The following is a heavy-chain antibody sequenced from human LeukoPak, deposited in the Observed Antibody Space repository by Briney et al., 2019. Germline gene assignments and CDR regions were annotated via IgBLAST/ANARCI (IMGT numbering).Heavy chain of an antibody. CDR1: GASVSSNY. CDR2: RSYSGGS. CDR3: MRDSIKSDYGSFDDADV. J-gene: IGHJ6*04. D-gene: IGHD4-17*01. Sequence: SETLSLTCTVSGASVSSNYWTWVRQPPGKRLEYIGYRSYSGGSDSSPSLKSRVTMSVDTSKNQLSLKLNSGTAADTAIYYCMRDSIKSDYGSFDDADVWGTGTTVIVSS. V-gene: IGHV4-59*02.